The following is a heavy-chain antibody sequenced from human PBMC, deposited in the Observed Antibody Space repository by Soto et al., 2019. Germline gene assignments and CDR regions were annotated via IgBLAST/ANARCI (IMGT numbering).Heavy chain of an antibody. Sequence: EVQLVESGGGLIQAGGSRRLSCAASGFTVSTKYMSGVRQAPGKGLEWVSVIYSGGSTFYADSVKGRFTISRDNSKNTLSLQMNSLRVEDTAVYYCARDPAASDYWGQGTLVTVSS. CDR2: IYSGGST. J-gene: IGHJ4*02. D-gene: IGHD5-18*01. V-gene: IGHV3-53*01. CDR1: GFTVSTKY. CDR3: ARDPAASDY.